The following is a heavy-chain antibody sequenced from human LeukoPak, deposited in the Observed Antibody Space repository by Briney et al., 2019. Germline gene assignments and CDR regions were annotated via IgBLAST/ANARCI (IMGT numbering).Heavy chain of an antibody. CDR3: AREKPGSGSHFYGMDV. V-gene: IGHV3-33*08. D-gene: IGHD3-10*01. CDR2: TWYDGSNK. J-gene: IGHJ6*02. Sequence: GGSLRLSCAASGFTFSSYWMSWVRQAPGKGLEWVATTWYDGSNKYYPDSVKGRFTISRDNSKDTLYLQMNSLRAEDTAVYYCAREKPGSGSHFYGMDVWGQGTTVTVSS. CDR1: GFTFSSYW.